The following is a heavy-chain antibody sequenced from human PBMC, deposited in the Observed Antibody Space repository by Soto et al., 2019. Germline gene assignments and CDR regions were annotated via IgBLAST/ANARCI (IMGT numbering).Heavy chain of an antibody. Sequence: PSETLSLTCTVSGGSISGHYWIWIRQSPGKGLEWIGYIFYTGSTNYNPSLKSRVNLSADTSKNPFSLRLTSVTAADTAVYYCARVGRSGWSPHXWGQATLLTVSX. CDR1: GGSISGHY. CDR3: ARVGRSGWSPHX. D-gene: IGHD6-19*01. CDR2: IFYTGST. V-gene: IGHV4-59*11. J-gene: IGHJ4*02.